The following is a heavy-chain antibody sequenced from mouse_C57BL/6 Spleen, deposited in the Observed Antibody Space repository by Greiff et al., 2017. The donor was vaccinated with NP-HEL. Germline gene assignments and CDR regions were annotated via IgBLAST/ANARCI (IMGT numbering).Heavy chain of an antibody. Sequence: QVQLQQSGAELVRPGASVKLSCKASGYTFTDYYINWVKQRPGQGLEWIARIYPGSGNTYYNEKFKGKATLTAEKSSSTAYMQLSSLTSEDSAVYFGARGLLGYWGQGTSVTVSS. V-gene: IGHV1-76*01. D-gene: IGHD2-13*01. J-gene: IGHJ4*01. CDR3: ARGLLGY. CDR1: GYTFTDYY. CDR2: IYPGSGNT.